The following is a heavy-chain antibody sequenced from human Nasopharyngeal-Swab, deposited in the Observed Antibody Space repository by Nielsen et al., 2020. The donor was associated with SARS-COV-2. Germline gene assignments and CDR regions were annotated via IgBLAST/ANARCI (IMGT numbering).Heavy chain of an antibody. Sequence: RQAPGKGLEWIGEINHSGSTNYNPSLKSRVTISVDTSKNQFSLKLSSVTAADTAVYYRARVTGYYYYYMDVWGKGTTVTVSS. D-gene: IGHD3-9*01. J-gene: IGHJ6*03. V-gene: IGHV4-34*01. CDR3: ARVTGYYYYYMDV. CDR2: INHSGST.